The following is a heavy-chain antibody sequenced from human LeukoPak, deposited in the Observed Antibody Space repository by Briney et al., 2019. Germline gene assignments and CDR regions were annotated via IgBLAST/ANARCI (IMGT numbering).Heavy chain of an antibody. CDR2: SNAGNGNT. D-gene: IGHD3-22*01. Sequence: ASVKVSCKASGYTFTSYAMHWVRQAPRQRLEWMGWSNAGNGNTKYSQEFQGRVTITRDTSASTAYMELSSLRSEDMAVYYCAAAITMIVLAIFYFDYWGQGTLVTVSS. CDR3: AAAITMIVLAIFYFDY. V-gene: IGHV1-3*02. J-gene: IGHJ4*02. CDR1: GYTFTSYA.